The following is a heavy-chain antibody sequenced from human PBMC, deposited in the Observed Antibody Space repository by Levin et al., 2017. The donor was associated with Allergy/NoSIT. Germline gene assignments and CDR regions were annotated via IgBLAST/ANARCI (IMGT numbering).Heavy chain of an antibody. V-gene: IGHV3-30-3*01. CDR1: GFTFRNYI. Sequence: GGSLRLSCAASGFTFRNYIMHWVRQAPGKGLEWVAFLAYDGSNKSYGNSVKGRFTISRDNSENTLSLQINSLRVEDTAVYYCVREGGYSSSGSEGGYTSSGSHESWGQGTLVTVSS. CDR2: LAYDGSNK. J-gene: IGHJ5*02. D-gene: IGHD6-13*01. CDR3: VREGGYSSSGSEGGYTSSGSHES.